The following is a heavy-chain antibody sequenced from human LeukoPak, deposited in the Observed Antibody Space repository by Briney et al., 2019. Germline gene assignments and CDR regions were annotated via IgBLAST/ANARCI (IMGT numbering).Heavy chain of an antibody. CDR3: AKDMVFRSGWYGWFDP. D-gene: IGHD6-19*01. J-gene: IGHJ5*02. Sequence: PGGSLRLSWAASGFTFDDYAMHWVRQAPEKGLEWVSGISWNSGSIGYADSVKGRFTISRDNAKNSLYLQMNSLRAEDTALYYCAKDMVFRSGWYGWFDPWGQGTLVTVSS. CDR1: GFTFDDYA. V-gene: IGHV3-9*01. CDR2: ISWNSGSI.